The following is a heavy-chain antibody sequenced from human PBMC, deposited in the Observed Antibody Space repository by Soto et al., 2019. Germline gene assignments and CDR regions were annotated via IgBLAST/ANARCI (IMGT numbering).Heavy chain of an antibody. D-gene: IGHD3-10*01. J-gene: IGHJ6*03. CDR3: AKDRGSGSNFYYYYMDV. CDR2: ISGSVAST. V-gene: IGHV3-23*01. CDR1: GFSFSSYA. Sequence: GGSLRLSCAASGFSFSSYAMNWVRQAPGKGLEWVSTISGSVASTDYADSVKGRFTISRDNSRNTLYLQMNSLRAEDTAVYYWAKDRGSGSNFYYYYMDVWGKGTTVTVS.